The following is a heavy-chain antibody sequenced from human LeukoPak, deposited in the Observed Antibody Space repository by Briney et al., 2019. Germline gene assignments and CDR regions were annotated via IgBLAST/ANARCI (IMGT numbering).Heavy chain of an antibody. Sequence: PSETLSLTCSVSGGSISSYYWSWIRQPPGKGLEWIGYIYYSGSTNYNPSLKSRVTISVDTSKNQFSLKLSSVTAADTAVYYCARDLYYDSSGYYGAGGNAFDIWGQGTMVTVSS. CDR3: ARDLYYDSSGYYGAGGNAFDI. CDR2: IYYSGST. D-gene: IGHD3-22*01. V-gene: IGHV4-59*13. J-gene: IGHJ3*02. CDR1: GGSISSYY.